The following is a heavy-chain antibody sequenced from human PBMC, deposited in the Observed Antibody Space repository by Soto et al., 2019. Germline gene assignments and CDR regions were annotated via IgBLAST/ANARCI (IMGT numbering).Heavy chain of an antibody. CDR3: AKNSVAGYYYASSAYLDY. CDR1: GFTFNSYA. Sequence: GGSLRLSCAASGFTFNSYAMSWVRQAPGKGLEWVSAISGSGGNTYYADSVKGRFTISRDNSKNTLYLQMNSLRAEDTAVYYCAKNSVAGYYYASSAYLDYWGQGTLVTVSS. D-gene: IGHD3-22*01. CDR2: ISGSGGNT. V-gene: IGHV3-23*01. J-gene: IGHJ4*02.